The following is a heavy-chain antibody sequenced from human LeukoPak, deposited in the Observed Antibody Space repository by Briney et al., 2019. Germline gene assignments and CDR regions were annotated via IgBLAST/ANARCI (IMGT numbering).Heavy chain of an antibody. Sequence: GGSLRLSCAASGFTFSSYAMSWVRQASGKGLEWVSGISGSGGSTYYADSVKGRFTISRDNSKNTLYLQMNSLRAEDTAVYYCAKDIAAAGSDYYYMDVWGKGTTVTVSS. CDR2: ISGSGGST. CDR1: GFTFSSYA. J-gene: IGHJ6*03. D-gene: IGHD6-13*01. CDR3: AKDIAAAGSDYYYMDV. V-gene: IGHV3-23*01.